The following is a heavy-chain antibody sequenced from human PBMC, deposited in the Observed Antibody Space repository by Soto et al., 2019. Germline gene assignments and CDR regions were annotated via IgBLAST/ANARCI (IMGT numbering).Heavy chain of an antibody. J-gene: IGHJ4*02. CDR3: AKGYSTGWHSSVYS. CDR1: GFTFSNYG. V-gene: IGHV3-23*04. CDR2: ITNNSDYT. Sequence: EVQLVESGGGLVQPGGSLRLSCAASGFTFSNYGVSWVRQAPGKGLECVSAITNNSDYTYYADSVKGRLTVSRDNSKNTLSLEMNGRRAEDTAVYYCAKGYSTGWHSSVYSWCQGTLVTVSS. D-gene: IGHD6-19*01.